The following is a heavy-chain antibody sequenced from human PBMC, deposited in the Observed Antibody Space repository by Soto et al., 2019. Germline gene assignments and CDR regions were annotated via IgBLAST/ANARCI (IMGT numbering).Heavy chain of an antibody. CDR1: GYTFTSYY. V-gene: IGHV1-46*01. Sequence: ASVKVSCKASGYTFTSYYMHWVRQAPGQGLEWMGIINPSGGSTSYAQKFQGRVTMTRDTSTSTVYMELGSLRSEDTAVYYCARGRMGRKTAERGLMSFDYWGQGTLVTVSS. CDR3: ARGRMGRKTAERGLMSFDY. CDR2: INPSGGST. J-gene: IGHJ4*02. D-gene: IGHD1-1*01.